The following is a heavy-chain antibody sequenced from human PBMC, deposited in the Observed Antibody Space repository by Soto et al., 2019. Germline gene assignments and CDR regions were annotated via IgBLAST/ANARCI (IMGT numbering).Heavy chain of an antibody. CDR3: ARRFNWSDDY. CDR2: IIPILGIA. V-gene: IGHV1-69*02. J-gene: IGHJ4*02. D-gene: IGHD1-1*01. CDR1: GGTFSSYT. Sequence: QVQLLQSGAEVKKPGSSVKVSCKASGGTFSSYTISWVRQAPGQGLEWMGRIIPILGIANYAQKFQGRATITADKSTSTAYMELSSLRSEDTAVYYCARRFNWSDDYWGQGTLVTVSS.